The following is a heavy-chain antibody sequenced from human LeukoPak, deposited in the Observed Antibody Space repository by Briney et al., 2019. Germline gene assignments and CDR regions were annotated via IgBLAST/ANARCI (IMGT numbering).Heavy chain of an antibody. CDR3: ARDSAVRGATEYYFDY. Sequence: GRSLILSCAASGFTFSSYAMHWVRQAPSKGLEMVAVISYDGSNKYYADSVKGRFTISRDNSKNTLYLQMNSLRAEDTAVYYCARDSAVRGATEYYFDYWGQGTLVTVSS. CDR1: GFTFSSYA. J-gene: IGHJ4*02. V-gene: IGHV3-30*01. D-gene: IGHD1-26*01. CDR2: ISYDGSNK.